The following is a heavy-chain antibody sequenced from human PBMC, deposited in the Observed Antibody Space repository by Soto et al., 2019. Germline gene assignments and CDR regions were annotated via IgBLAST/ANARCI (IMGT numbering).Heavy chain of an antibody. V-gene: IGHV4-34*01. D-gene: IGHD6-19*01. CDR3: ARSVAVAVVYYGMDV. Sequence: SETLSLTCAVYGGSFSGYYWSWIRQPPGKGLEWIGEINHSGSTNYNPSLKSRVTISVDTSKNQFSLKLSSVTAADTAVYYCARSVAVAVVYYGMDVWGQGTTVT. J-gene: IGHJ6*02. CDR2: INHSGST. CDR1: GGSFSGYY.